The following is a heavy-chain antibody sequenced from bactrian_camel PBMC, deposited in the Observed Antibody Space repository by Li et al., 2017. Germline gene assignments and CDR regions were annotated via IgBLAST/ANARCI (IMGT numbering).Heavy chain of an antibody. V-gene: IGHV3S1*01. D-gene: IGHD3*01. CDR3: AASRWVTWARELLVSDFHF. Sequence: GGGSVQAGASLRLSCVVSGYRYSTYCMGWFRQVPGKSREGVASINTVYGSSDVSDSVKGRFAISEDSKNTFYLQMNQLKPEDTAVYYCAASRWVTWARELLVSDFHFWGQGTQVTVS. J-gene: IGHJ6*01. CDR2: INTVYGSS. CDR1: GYRYSTYC.